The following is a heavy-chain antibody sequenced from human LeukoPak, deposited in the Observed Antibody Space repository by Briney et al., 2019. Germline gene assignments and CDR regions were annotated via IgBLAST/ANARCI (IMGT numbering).Heavy chain of an antibody. V-gene: IGHV3-11*01. D-gene: IGHD3-9*01. CDR1: GFTFSDYY. J-gene: IGHJ4*02. CDR2: ISSGSTI. CDR3: AREQYYDILTGSYPGLDY. Sequence: GGSLRLSRAASGFTFSDYYMSWIRQAPGKGLGWVSYISSGSTIYYADSVKGRFTISRDNAKNSLYLQMNSLRAEDTAVYYCAREQYYDILTGSYPGLDYWGQGTLVTVSS.